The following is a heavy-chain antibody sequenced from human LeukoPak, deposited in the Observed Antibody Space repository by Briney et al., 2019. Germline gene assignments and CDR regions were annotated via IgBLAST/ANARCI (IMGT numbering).Heavy chain of an antibody. J-gene: IGHJ4*02. V-gene: IGHV4-4*07. CDR3: ARGSSGWSPYDY. CDR1: GGSISSYY. D-gene: IGHD6-19*01. Sequence: PSETLSLTCTVSGGSISSYYWSWIRQPAGKGLEWIGRISTTGSTNYSPSLKSRVTMSVDTSKNQFSLKLASVTAADTAVYYCARGSSGWSPYDYWGKGTLVTVSS. CDR2: ISTTGST.